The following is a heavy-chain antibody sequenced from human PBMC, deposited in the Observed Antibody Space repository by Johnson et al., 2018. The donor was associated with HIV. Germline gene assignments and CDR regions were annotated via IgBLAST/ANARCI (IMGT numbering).Heavy chain of an antibody. D-gene: IGHD2/OR15-2a*01. CDR1: GFTFSTNW. V-gene: IGHV3-7*01. J-gene: IGHJ3*01. CDR3: ARVGYSNRWFRSQDAFDL. CDR2: IKHDGSEE. Sequence: VQLVESGGGVVQPGGSLRLSCVGSGFTFSTNWMHWVRQAPGEGLEWVANIKHDGSEEYYVDSVKGRFSIYRDKAKSSVYLQINSLRAEDTAVYYCARVGYSNRWFRSQDAFDLWGQGAMVTVSS.